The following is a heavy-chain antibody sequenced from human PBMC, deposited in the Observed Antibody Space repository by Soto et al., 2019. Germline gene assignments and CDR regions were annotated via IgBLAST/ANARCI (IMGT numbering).Heavy chain of an antibody. V-gene: IGHV3-23*01. D-gene: IGHD2-15*01. J-gene: IGHJ6*02. CDR1: GFTFSSYA. CDR2: ISSNGGSA. CDR3: ARGYCSAVGCYVHYYYGFDV. Sequence: PGGSLRLSCAASGFTFSSYAMSWVRQAPGKGLEWVSAISSNGGSAYYADSVKGRFTISRDNSKNTLYLQMNSLRADDTAVYYCARGYCSAVGCYVHYYYGFDVWGQGTTVTVSS.